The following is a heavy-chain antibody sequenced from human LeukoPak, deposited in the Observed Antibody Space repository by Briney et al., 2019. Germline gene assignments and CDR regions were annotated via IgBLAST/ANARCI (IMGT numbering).Heavy chain of an antibody. D-gene: IGHD6-13*01. V-gene: IGHV1-18*01. CDR3: ARERNAAVAFDI. Sequence: ASVKVSCKASGYTFSSYGISWVRQAPGQGLEWMGWISAYNGNTNYAQKLQGRVTMTTDTSTNTAYMELRSLRSDDTAVYCCARERNAAVAFDIWGQGTMVTVSS. CDR2: ISAYNGNT. J-gene: IGHJ3*02. CDR1: GYTFSSYG.